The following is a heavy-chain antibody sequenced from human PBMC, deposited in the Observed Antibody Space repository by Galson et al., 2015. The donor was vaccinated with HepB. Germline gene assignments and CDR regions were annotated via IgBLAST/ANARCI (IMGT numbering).Heavy chain of an antibody. Sequence: ETLSLTCTVSGGSISSYYWSWIRQPAGKGLEWIGRIYTSGSTYYNPSLKSRVTMSVDTSKNQFSLKLSSVTAADTAVYYCAREDLRHGSGSYLIGGYYYYGMDVWGQGTTVTVSS. CDR2: IYTSGST. CDR1: GGSISSYY. V-gene: IGHV4-4*07. D-gene: IGHD3-10*01. J-gene: IGHJ6*02. CDR3: AREDLRHGSGSYLIGGYYYYGMDV.